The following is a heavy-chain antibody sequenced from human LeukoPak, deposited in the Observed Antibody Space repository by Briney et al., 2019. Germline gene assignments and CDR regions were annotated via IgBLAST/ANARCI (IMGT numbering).Heavy chain of an antibody. D-gene: IGHD3-3*01. CDR2: IYYSGST. CDR3: ARDAVINDFWSPYYYYGMDV. Sequence: SETLSLTCTVSGGSISSNSHYWGWIRQPPGKGLEWIGYIYYSGSTNYNPSLKSRVTISVDTSKNQFSLKLSSVTAADTAVYYCARDAVINDFWSPYYYYGMDVWGQGTTVTVSS. CDR1: GGSISSNSHY. V-gene: IGHV4-61*01. J-gene: IGHJ6*02.